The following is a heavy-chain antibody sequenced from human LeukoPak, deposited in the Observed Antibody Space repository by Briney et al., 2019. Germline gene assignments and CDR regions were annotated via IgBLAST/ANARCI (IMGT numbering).Heavy chain of an antibody. Sequence: GGSLRLSCAASGFTFSSYTMNWVRQAPGKGLEWVSSISSSGTYIYYADSVKGRFTISRDNAKNSLYLQMNSLRAEDTAVYYCARDSICTSTSCFNAFDIWGQGTMVTVSS. CDR1: GFTFSSYT. V-gene: IGHV3-21*01. J-gene: IGHJ3*02. CDR3: ARDSICTSTSCFNAFDI. D-gene: IGHD2-2*01. CDR2: ISSSGTYI.